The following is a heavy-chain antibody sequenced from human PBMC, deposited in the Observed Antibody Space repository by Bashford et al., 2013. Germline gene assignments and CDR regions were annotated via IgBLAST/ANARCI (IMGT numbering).Heavy chain of an antibody. V-gene: IGHV4-34*01. CDR2: INHSGST. CDR1: GGSFSGYY. J-gene: IGHJ6*02. Sequence: SSETLSLTCAVYGGSFSGYYWSWIRQPPGKGLEWIGEINHSGSTNYNPSLKSRVTISVDTSKNQFSLKLSSVTAADTAVYYCASRRGIAARRAGMDVWGQGTTVTVSS. CDR3: ASRRGIAARRAGMDV. D-gene: IGHD6-6*01.